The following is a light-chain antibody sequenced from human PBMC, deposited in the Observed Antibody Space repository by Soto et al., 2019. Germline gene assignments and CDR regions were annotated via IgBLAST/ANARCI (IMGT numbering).Light chain of an antibody. CDR1: SSGVGGYNY. J-gene: IGLJ2*01. V-gene: IGLV2-8*01. CDR2: EVS. CDR3: SSYAASNNLGV. Sequence: QSALTQPPSASGSPGQSVTISCIGTSSGVGGYNYVSWYQQHPGKAPKLMIYEVSKRPSGVPDRFSGSKSGNTASLTVSGLQAEDDADYYCSSYAASNNLGVFGGGTKLTVL.